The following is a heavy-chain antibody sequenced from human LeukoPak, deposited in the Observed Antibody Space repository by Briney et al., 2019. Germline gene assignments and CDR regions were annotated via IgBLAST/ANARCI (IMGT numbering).Heavy chain of an antibody. J-gene: IGHJ4*02. CDR1: GFMFSSYW. D-gene: IGHD4-17*01. CDR2: INGDGSTT. Sequence: PGGSLRLSCAASGFMFSSYWMHWVRQAPGKGLVWVSRINGDGSTTSYADSVKGPFTISRDNARNTLYLQMDSLRAEDTAVYYCARRTTVTTIDYWGQGTLVTVSS. CDR3: ARRTTVTTIDY. V-gene: IGHV3-74*01.